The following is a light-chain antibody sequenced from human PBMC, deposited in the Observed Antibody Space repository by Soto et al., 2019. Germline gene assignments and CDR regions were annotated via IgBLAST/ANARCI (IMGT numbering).Light chain of an antibody. J-gene: IGKJ1*01. CDR1: QGVSNY. V-gene: IGKV1-8*01. CDR2: AVS. CDR3: QQYYTYPWT. Sequence: AIRMTQSPSSLSASTGDGVTITCRASQGVSNYLAWYQQKPGQAPKVLIHAVSTLQGGVPSRFSGSGSGTDFTLTISGLQSDDFATYYCQQYYTYPWTFGQGTKVDIK.